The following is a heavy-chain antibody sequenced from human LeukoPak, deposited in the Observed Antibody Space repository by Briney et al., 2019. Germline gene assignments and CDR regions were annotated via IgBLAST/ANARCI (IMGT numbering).Heavy chain of an antibody. D-gene: IGHD3-10*01. CDR3: ARDYYGSGNWFDP. CDR1: GFTFTMFS. Sequence: GGSLRLSCAASGFTFTMFSMNWLRQAPGKGLEWIAFIRGRSDTTYYADSVQGRFTISRDNAKNSLYLQMNSLRAEDTAVYYCARDYYGSGNWFDPWGQGTLVTVSS. J-gene: IGHJ5*02. V-gene: IGHV3-48*01. CDR2: IRGRSDTT.